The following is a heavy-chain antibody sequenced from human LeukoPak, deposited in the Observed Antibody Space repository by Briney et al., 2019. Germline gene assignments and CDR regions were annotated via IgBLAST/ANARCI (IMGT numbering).Heavy chain of an antibody. D-gene: IGHD4-11*01. CDR1: GFGFSDYW. CDR2: MNEDGSEK. Sequence: GGSLRLSCAASGFGFSDYWMSWVRQAPGKGLEWVANMNEDGSEKNYVDSVKGRFTISRDNAQDSLYLQMNSLRADDTAVYYCARDRGYSNFDYWGQGTLLTVSS. J-gene: IGHJ4*02. CDR3: ARDRGYSNFDY. V-gene: IGHV3-7*01.